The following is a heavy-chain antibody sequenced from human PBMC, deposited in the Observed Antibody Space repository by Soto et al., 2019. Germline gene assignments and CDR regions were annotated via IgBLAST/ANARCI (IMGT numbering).Heavy chain of an antibody. D-gene: IGHD4-4*01. J-gene: IGHJ6*03. CDR2: ISSSGSTI. V-gene: IGHV3-11*01. CDR3: ARDSQVTQYYYYYYYMDV. Sequence: AAFGLTIVDFDVSWILQKPGKGLEWVSYISSSGSTIYYADSVKGRFTISRDNAKNSLYLQMNSLRAEDTAVYYCARDSQVTQYYYYYYYMDVWGKGTTVTVSS. CDR1: GLTIVDFD.